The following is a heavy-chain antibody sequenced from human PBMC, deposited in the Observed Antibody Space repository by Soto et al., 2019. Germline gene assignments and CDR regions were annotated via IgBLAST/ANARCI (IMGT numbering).Heavy chain of an antibody. CDR3: ARGGVGLYYYYYYGMDV. V-gene: IGHV4-34*01. CDR1: DGKCVGYG. J-gene: IGHJ6*02. D-gene: IGHD1-26*01. CDR2: INHSGST. Sequence: PSVPNCVTSTVDDGKCVGYGWRWISQPPGKGLEWIGEINHSGSTNYNPSLKSRVTISVDTSKNQFSLKLSSVTAADTAVYYCARGGVGLYYYYYYGMDVWGQGTTVTVS.